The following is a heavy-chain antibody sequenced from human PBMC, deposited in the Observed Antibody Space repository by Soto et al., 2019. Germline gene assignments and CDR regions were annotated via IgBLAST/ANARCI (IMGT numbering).Heavy chain of an antibody. CDR3: ASAGDYYNEGGHLNVGFDV. J-gene: IGHJ6*02. Sequence: GGSLRLSCAASEFSFRCYNMIWVRQAPGKGLEWLSYISSSRGAIKYADSVKGRFIISRDNVIHSPYLEMNSLREDDTALYYCASAGDYYNEGGHLNVGFDVWGQGTPVTVSS. CDR2: ISSSRGAI. CDR1: EFSFRCYN. V-gene: IGHV3-48*02. D-gene: IGHD3-10*01.